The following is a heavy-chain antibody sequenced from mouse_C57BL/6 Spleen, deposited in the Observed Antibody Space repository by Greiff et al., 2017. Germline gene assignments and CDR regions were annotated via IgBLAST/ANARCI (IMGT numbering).Heavy chain of an antibody. D-gene: IGHD1-1*01. V-gene: IGHV14-2*01. CDR1: GFNIKDYY. Sequence: EVQLQQSGAELVKPGASVKLSCTASGFNIKDYYMHWVKQRTEQGLEWIGRIDPEDGETKYAPKFKGKATITADTSSNTAYLQLISLTSEDSAVYFCANYYGSSWYFDVWGTGTTVTVSS. CDR3: ANYYGSSWYFDV. CDR2: IDPEDGET. J-gene: IGHJ1*03.